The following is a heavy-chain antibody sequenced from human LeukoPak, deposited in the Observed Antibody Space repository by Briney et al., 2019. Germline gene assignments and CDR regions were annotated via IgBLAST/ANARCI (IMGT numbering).Heavy chain of an antibody. D-gene: IGHD3-10*02. CDR1: GYTFTSYG. CDR3: AREMFPNRAPNWFDP. CDR2: ISAYNGNT. Sequence: GASVKVSCKASGYTFTSYGISWVRQAPGQGLEWMGWISAYNGNTNYAQKLQGRVTMTTDTSTSTAYMELRSLRSDDTAVYYCAREMFPNRAPNWFDPWGQGTLVTVSS. V-gene: IGHV1-18*01. J-gene: IGHJ5*02.